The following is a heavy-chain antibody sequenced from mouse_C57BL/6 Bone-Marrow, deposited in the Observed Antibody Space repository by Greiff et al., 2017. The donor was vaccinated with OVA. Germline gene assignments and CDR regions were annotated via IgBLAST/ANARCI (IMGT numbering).Heavy chain of an antibody. D-gene: IGHD4-1*01. Sequence: VQLKESGPVLVKPGASVKMSCKASGYTFTDYYMNWVKQSHGKSLEWIGVINPYNGGTSYNQKFKGKATLTVDKSSSTAYMELNSLTSEDSAVYYCARRNWDGYFDVWGTGTTVTVSS. J-gene: IGHJ1*03. CDR3: ARRNWDGYFDV. V-gene: IGHV1-19*01. CDR1: GYTFTDYY. CDR2: INPYNGGT.